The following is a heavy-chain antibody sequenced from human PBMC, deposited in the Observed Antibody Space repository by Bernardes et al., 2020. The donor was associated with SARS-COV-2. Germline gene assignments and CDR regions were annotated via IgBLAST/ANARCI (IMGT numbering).Heavy chain of an antibody. CDR1: GYTLTELS. CDR2: FDPEDGET. D-gene: IGHD1-7*01. CDR3: ATGPPYNWNYWFDP. V-gene: IGHV1-24*01. J-gene: IGHJ5*02. Sequence: ASVKVSCKVSGYTLTELSMHWVRQAPGKGLEWMGGFDPEDGETIYAQKFQGRVTMTEDTSTDTAYMELSSLRSEDTAVYYCATGPPYNWNYWFDPWGQGTLVTVSS.